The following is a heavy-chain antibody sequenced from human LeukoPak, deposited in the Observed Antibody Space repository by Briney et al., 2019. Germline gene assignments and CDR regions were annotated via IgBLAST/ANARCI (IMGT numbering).Heavy chain of an antibody. J-gene: IGHJ5*02. V-gene: IGHV1-69*05. CDR3: ARETVVVGDYYNWLDP. Sequence: ASVKVSCKASGGTFSSYAISWVRQAPGQGLEWMGRIIPIFGTANYAQKFQGRVTITTDESTSTAYMELSGLRSEDTAVYYCARETVVVGDYYNWLDPWGQGTLVTVSS. CDR2: IIPIFGTA. D-gene: IGHD2-2*01. CDR1: GGTFSSYA.